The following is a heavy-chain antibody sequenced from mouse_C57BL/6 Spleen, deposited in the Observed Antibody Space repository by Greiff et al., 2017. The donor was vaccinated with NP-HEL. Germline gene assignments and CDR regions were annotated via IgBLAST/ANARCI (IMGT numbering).Heavy chain of an antibody. CDR2: ILPGSGST. D-gene: IGHD1-1*01. J-gene: IGHJ3*01. CDR1: GYTFTGYW. CDR3: ARRGYGSSPAWFAY. V-gene: IGHV1-9*01. Sequence: VKLVESGAELMKPGASVKLSCKATGYTFTGYWIEWVKQRPGHGLEWIGEILPGSGSTNYNEKFKGKATFTADTPSNTAYMQLSSLTTEDSAIYYCARRGYGSSPAWFAYWGQGTLVTVSA.